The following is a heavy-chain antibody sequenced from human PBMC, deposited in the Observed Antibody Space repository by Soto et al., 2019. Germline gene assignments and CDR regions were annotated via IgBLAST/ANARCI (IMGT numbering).Heavy chain of an antibody. CDR2: IYDTGNT. CDR3: AKRDYGDPFHA. Sequence: HLQLQESGPGLVKSSETLSLTCAVSGGSITSSGFWWSWIRQPPGKGLEWIATIYDTGNTFYNPSLRSRVTISADRSKNQLALNLNSVSAADADVYYCAKRDYGDPFHAWGQGTLVIDFS. CDR1: GGSITSSGFW. V-gene: IGHV4-39*01. D-gene: IGHD4-17*01. J-gene: IGHJ5*02.